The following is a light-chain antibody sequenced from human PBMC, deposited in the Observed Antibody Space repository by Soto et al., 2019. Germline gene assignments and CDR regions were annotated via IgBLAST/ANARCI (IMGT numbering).Light chain of an antibody. V-gene: IGKV3-20*01. CDR1: HNVATND. J-gene: IGKJ4*01. CDR2: VAS. Sequence: EIVLTQIPGTLSLSPGDRATLSCRASHNVATNDLAWYKQKPCQAPRLPTYVASNRATGIQYRFSGTGSVTDFSLTISRLEPEDVAVYFWHQYGTSPLTFGGGTKVEIK. CDR3: HQYGTSPLT.